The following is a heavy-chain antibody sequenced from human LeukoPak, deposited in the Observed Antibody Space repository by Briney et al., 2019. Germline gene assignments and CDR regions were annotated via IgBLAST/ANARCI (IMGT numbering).Heavy chain of an antibody. CDR3: AKVTSGKDAFDI. J-gene: IGHJ3*02. V-gene: IGHV3-23*01. D-gene: IGHD1-26*01. CDR1: GFTLSSYA. Sequence: GGSLRLSCAASGFTLSSYAMSWVRQAPGKGLEWVSAISGSGGSTYYADSVKGRFTISRDNSKNTLYLQMNSLRAEDAAVYYCAKVTSGKDAFDIWGQGTMVTVSS. CDR2: ISGSGGST.